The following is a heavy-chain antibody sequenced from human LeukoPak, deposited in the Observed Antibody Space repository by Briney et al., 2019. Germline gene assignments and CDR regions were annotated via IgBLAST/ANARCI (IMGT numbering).Heavy chain of an antibody. V-gene: IGHV3-23*01. Sequence: TGGSLRLSCAASGFTFSSYAMSWVRQAPGKGLEWVSAISGSGGSTYHADSVKGRFTISRDNSKNTLYLQMNSLRAEDTAVYYCAKDRYGSGSYYEPYNWFDPWGQGTLVTVSS. CDR2: ISGSGGST. CDR1: GFTFSSYA. J-gene: IGHJ5*02. CDR3: AKDRYGSGSYYEPYNWFDP. D-gene: IGHD3-10*01.